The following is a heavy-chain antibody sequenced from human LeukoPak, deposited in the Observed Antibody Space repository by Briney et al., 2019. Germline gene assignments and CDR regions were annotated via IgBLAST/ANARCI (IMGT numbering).Heavy chain of an antibody. CDR1: GFTFSSYT. Sequence: GGSLRLSCAASGFTFSSYTMHWVRQAPGKGLEWVAVISYDGSNKYYADSVKGRFTISRDNSKNTLYLQMNSLRAEDTAMYYCARGDCSSTSCYARYYYYYMDVCGKETTVTVSS. J-gene: IGHJ6*03. CDR2: ISYDGSNK. D-gene: IGHD2-2*01. V-gene: IGHV3-30*04. CDR3: ARGDCSSTSCYARYYYYYMDV.